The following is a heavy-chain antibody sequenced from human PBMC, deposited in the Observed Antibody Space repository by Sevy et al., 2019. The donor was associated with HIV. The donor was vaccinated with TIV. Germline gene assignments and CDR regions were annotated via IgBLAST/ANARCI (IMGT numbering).Heavy chain of an antibody. J-gene: IGHJ4*02. Sequence: GGYLRLSCAASGFTLSGNAMAWVRQAPGKGLEWVSAIGGSDDRTDYADTVKGRFTISRDISKNTLYLQMNSLRVEDTAVYYCAKHILRWSFDYWGQGTLVTVSS. CDR3: AKHILRWSFDY. D-gene: IGHD4-17*01. CDR2: IGGSDDRT. V-gene: IGHV3-23*01. CDR1: GFTLSGNA.